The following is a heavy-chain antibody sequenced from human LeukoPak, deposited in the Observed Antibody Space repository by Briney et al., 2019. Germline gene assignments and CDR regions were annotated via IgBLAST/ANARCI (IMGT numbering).Heavy chain of an antibody. CDR3: AKASAMIVVVSKHFDY. Sequence: GGSLRLSCAASGFTFSSYCMNWVRQAPGKGLEWVSSISTSSSYIYYADSVKGRFTISRDNAKNSLYLQMNSLRAEDTAVYYCAKASAMIVVVSKHFDYWGQGTLVTVSS. V-gene: IGHV3-21*01. J-gene: IGHJ4*02. CDR2: ISTSSSYI. CDR1: GFTFSSYC. D-gene: IGHD3-22*01.